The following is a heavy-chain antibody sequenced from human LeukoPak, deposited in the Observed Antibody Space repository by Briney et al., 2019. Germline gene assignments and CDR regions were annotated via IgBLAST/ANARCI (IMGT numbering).Heavy chain of an antibody. CDR3: AREGNCGRGNCYRADFDS. Sequence: SETLSLTCTVSGDSISVYYWTWIRQPAGKGLEWIGRIHSTGSTNYNPSLKSRVTMSVDTSKNQFSLKVNSVTAADTAVYYCAREGNCGRGNCYRADFDSWGQGTLVTVSS. V-gene: IGHV4-4*07. CDR2: IHSTGST. CDR1: GDSISVYY. J-gene: IGHJ4*02. D-gene: IGHD2-15*01.